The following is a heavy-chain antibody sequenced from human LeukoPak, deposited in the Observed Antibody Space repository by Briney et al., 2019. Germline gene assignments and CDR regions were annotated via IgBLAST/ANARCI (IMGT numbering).Heavy chain of an antibody. CDR2: IYTSGST. CDR1: GGSISSGSYY. V-gene: IGHV4-61*02. Sequence: SETLSLTCTVSGGSISSGSYYWSWIRQPAGKGLEWIGRIYTSGSTNYNPSLKSRVTISVDTSKNQFSLKLSSVPAADTAVYYCARLYDFWSGYQYYYYYYMDVWGKGTTVTVSS. D-gene: IGHD3-3*01. CDR3: ARLYDFWSGYQYYYYYYMDV. J-gene: IGHJ6*03.